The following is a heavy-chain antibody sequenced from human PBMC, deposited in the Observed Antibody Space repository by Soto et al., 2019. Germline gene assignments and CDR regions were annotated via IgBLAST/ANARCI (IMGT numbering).Heavy chain of an antibody. V-gene: IGHV3-21*01. CDR1: GFTFSSYS. J-gene: IGHJ6*02. Sequence: GGSLRLSCAASGFTFSSYSMNWVRQAPGKGLEWVSSISSSSSYIYYADSVKGRFTISRDNAKNSLYLQMNSLRAEDTAVYYCARDEGYTAMVTIYYGMDVWGQGTTVTVSS. D-gene: IGHD5-18*01. CDR2: ISSSSSYI. CDR3: ARDEGYTAMVTIYYGMDV.